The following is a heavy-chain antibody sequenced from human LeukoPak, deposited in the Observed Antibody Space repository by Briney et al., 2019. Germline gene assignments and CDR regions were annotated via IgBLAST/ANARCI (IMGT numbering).Heavy chain of an antibody. J-gene: IGHJ6*02. CDR2: MNPNSGNT. Sequence: ASVKVSCKASGYTFTSYDINWVRQATGQGLEWMGWMNPNSGNTGYAQKFQGRVTMTRNTSISTAYMELSSLRSEGTAVYYCARSTVTTFSYYYYGMDVWGQGTTVTVSS. CDR1: GYTFTSYD. CDR3: ARSTVTTFSYYYYGMDV. V-gene: IGHV1-8*01. D-gene: IGHD4-17*01.